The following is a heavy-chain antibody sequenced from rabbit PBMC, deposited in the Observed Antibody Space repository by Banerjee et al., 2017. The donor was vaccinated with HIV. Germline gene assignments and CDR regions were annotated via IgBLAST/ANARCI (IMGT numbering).Heavy chain of an antibody. V-gene: IGHV1S40*01. CDR3: ARSDYTYGYIDL. Sequence: QSLEESGGDLVKPGASLTLTCTASGFSFSSSYYMCWVRQAPGKGLEWLACIGTGSSGSTWYTSWAKGRFTISKTSSTTVTLQMTSLTAADTATYFCARSDYTYGYIDLWGQGTLVTVS. CDR2: IGTGSSGST. D-gene: IGHD6-1*01. CDR1: GFSFSSSYY. J-gene: IGHJ3*01.